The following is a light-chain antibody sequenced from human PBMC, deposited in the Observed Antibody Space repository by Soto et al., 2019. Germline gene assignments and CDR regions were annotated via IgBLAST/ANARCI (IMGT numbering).Light chain of an antibody. CDR3: QQRSNWPIT. Sequence: IVMTPSAPTLSVSPREEATLACRASQSLRSNLAWYQQKPGQAPRLLIYGASTRATAIPARFSGSGSGTDFTLTISSLEPEDFAVYYCQQRSNWPITFGQGTRLEI. J-gene: IGKJ5*01. CDR1: QSLRSN. V-gene: IGKV3-11*01. CDR2: GAS.